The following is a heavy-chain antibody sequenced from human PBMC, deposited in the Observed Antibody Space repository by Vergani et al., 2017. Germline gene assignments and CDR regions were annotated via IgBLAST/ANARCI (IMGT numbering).Heavy chain of an antibody. Sequence: VQLVESGGGLVKPGGSLRLSCAASGFTFSSYSMNWVRQAPGKGLEWVSLISWDGGSTYYADSVKGRFTISRDNSKNSLYLQMNSLRTEDTALYYCARVALPVDTAMVWGIVRTFHVTPVGWFDPWGQGTLVTVSS. CDR2: ISWDGGST. D-gene: IGHD5-18*01. CDR3: ARVALPVDTAMVWGIVRTFHVTPVGWFDP. J-gene: IGHJ5*02. CDR1: GFTFSSYS. V-gene: IGHV3-43*01.